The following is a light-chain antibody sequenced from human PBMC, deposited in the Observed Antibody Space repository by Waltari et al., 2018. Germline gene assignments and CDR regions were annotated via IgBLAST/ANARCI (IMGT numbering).Light chain of an antibody. CDR3: QRYDNLPMFA. V-gene: IGKV1-33*01. CDR2: DAS. J-gene: IGKJ3*01. CDR1: QAITNY. Sequence: IQLTQSPSSLSASVGDRVTITCRASQAITNYLNWYQHKSGRGPKLLIYDASNSEAGVPSRFSGSQSGTDFTFTISSLQPEDVGTYYFQRYDNLPMFAFGPGTEVHLK.